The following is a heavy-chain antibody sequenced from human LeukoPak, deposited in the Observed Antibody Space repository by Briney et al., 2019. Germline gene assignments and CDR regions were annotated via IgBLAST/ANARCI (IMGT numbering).Heavy chain of an antibody. J-gene: IGHJ6*03. Sequence: PGGSLRLSCAASGFTFSSYGMHWVRQAPGNGLEWVAFIRYDGSNKYYADSVKGRFTISRDNSKNTLYLQMNSLRAEDTAVYYCAKDRGYSSSSGYYYMDVWGKGTTVTVSS. CDR3: AKDRGYSSSSGYYYMDV. CDR2: IRYDGSNK. D-gene: IGHD6-6*01. V-gene: IGHV3-30*02. CDR1: GFTFSSYG.